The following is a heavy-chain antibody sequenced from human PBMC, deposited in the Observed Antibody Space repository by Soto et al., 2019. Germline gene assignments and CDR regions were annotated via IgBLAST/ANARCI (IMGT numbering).Heavy chain of an antibody. CDR1: GYTFTGYY. Sequence: ASGKVSCKASGYTFTGYYMHWVRQAPGQGLEWMGWINPNSGGTNYAQKFQGWVTMTRDTSISTAYMELSRLRSDDTAVYYCARGYCSSTSCYDWFDPWGQGTLVTV. V-gene: IGHV1-2*04. J-gene: IGHJ5*02. CDR2: INPNSGGT. CDR3: ARGYCSSTSCYDWFDP. D-gene: IGHD2-2*01.